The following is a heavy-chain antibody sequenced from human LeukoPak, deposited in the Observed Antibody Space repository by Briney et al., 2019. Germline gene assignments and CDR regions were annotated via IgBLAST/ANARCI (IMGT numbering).Heavy chain of an antibody. J-gene: IGHJ3*02. CDR3: AREDSSTDAFDI. CDR2: IYSGGTT. V-gene: IGHV3-53*01. Sequence: GGSLRLSCAASGLTVTNAWMNWVRQAPGKGLEWVSVIYSGGTTYYADSVKGRFTISRDNSKNTLYLQMNNLRAEDTAVCYCAREDSSTDAFDIWGQGTMVTGSS. D-gene: IGHD5-18*01. CDR1: GLTVTNAW.